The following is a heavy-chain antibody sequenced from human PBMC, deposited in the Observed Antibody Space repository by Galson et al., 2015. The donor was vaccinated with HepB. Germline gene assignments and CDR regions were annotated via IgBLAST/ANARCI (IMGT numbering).Heavy chain of an antibody. CDR2: VYYTGNT. CDR1: GASITSSY. J-gene: IGHJ3*01. D-gene: IGHD3-22*01. V-gene: IGHV4-59*01. CDR3: ARGYYDSRGYSNTFDV. Sequence: SETLSLTCTVSGASITSSYWSWIRLPPEKGLEWICYVYYTGNTNYNPSLNSRVTISSDTSKNQISLKLRSVTAEDTAIYYCARGYYDSRGYSNTFDVWGQGTMLTVSS.